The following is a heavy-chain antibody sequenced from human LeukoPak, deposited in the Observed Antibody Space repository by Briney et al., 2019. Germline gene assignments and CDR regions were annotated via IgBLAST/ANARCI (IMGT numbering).Heavy chain of an antibody. J-gene: IGHJ4*02. CDR2: IYYSGST. D-gene: IGHD3-22*01. V-gene: IGHV4-59*11. CDR1: GGSISSHY. CDR3: ARDSSGHYPVFDY. Sequence: SETLSLTCTVSGGSISSHYWSWIRQPPGKGLEWIGYIYYSGSTNYNPSLKSRVTISVDASKNQFSLKLSSVTAADTAVYYCARDSSGHYPVFDYWGQGTLVTVSS.